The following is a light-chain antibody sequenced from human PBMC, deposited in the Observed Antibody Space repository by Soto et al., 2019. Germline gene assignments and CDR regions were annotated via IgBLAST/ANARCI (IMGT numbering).Light chain of an antibody. CDR2: EVN. Sequence: QSALTQPPSASGSPRQSVTISCTGTSSDVGRYNYVSWYQQHPGKAPKLMIYEVNKRPSGVPDRFSGSKSGNTASLTVSGLQAEDEADYYCSSYASSNVVFGGGTKLTVL. J-gene: IGLJ2*01. CDR3: SSYASSNVV. CDR1: SSDVGRYNY. V-gene: IGLV2-8*01.